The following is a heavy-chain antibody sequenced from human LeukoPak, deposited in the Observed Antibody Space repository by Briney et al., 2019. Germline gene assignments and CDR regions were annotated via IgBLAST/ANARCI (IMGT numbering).Heavy chain of an antibody. Sequence: SETLSLTCTVSGGSISSYYWSWIRQPAGKGLEWIGRIYTSGSTNYNPSLKSRVTMSVDTSKNQFSLKLSSVTAADTAVYYCAREVAAAGSHDAFDIWGQGAMVTVSS. D-gene: IGHD6-13*01. J-gene: IGHJ3*02. CDR1: GGSISSYY. CDR2: IYTSGST. CDR3: AREVAAAGSHDAFDI. V-gene: IGHV4-4*07.